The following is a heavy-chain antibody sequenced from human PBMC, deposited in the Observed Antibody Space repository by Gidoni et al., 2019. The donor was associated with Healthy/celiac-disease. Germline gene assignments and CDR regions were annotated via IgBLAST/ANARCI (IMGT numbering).Heavy chain of an antibody. V-gene: IGHV4-34*01. CDR1: GGSFRGYY. Sequence: QVQLQQWGAGLLKPSETLSLTCAVYGGSFRGYYWSWIRQPPGKGLEWIGEINHSGSTNYNPSLKSRVTISVDTSKNQFSLKLSSVTAADTAVYYCARGRVTNYFDYWGQGTLVTVSS. J-gene: IGHJ4*02. CDR2: INHSGST. D-gene: IGHD4-17*01. CDR3: ARGRVTNYFDY.